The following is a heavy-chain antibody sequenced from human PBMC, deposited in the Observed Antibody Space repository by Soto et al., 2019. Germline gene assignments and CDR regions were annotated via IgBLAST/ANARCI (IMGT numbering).Heavy chain of an antibody. CDR1: GFTFSTYW. Sequence: GGSLRLSCAAYGFTFSTYWMNWVRQAPGKGLEWVGNIKQDGREKYYVDSVKGRFAISRDNAKDSLFLQMNYLRAEDTAVYYCVRDWSTFWGMDVWGQGTTVTVSS. J-gene: IGHJ6*02. CDR2: IKQDGREK. CDR3: VRDWSTFWGMDV. V-gene: IGHV3-7*01.